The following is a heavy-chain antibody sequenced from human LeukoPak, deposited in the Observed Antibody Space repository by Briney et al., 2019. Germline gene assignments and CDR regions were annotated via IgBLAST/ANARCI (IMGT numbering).Heavy chain of an antibody. CDR3: ATSFSRSY. CDR2: IYSGGST. J-gene: IGHJ4*02. V-gene: IGHV3-66*01. D-gene: IGHD3-3*01. Sequence: PGGSLRLSCAASGFTFSSYAMSWVRQAPGKGLEWVSVIYSGGSTYYADSVKGRFTISRDNAKNSLYLQMNSLRAEDTAVYYCATSFSRSYWGQGTLVTVSS. CDR1: GFTFSSYA.